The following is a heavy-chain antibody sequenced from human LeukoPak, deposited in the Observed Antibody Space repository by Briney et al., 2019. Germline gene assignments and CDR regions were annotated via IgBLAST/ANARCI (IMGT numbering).Heavy chain of an antibody. CDR3: ARDRNGIWFGELSQAFFDY. D-gene: IGHD3-10*01. CDR2: MKPDGSEK. V-gene: IGHV3-7*03. Sequence: GGSMRLSCAASGFGFNSYWISWVRQAPGKGLEWVDTMKPDGSEKYYVDSVKGRFTISRDNAKNSLYLQMNSLRAEDTAVYYCARDRNGIWFGELSQAFFDYWGQGTLVTVSS. J-gene: IGHJ4*02. CDR1: GFGFNSYW.